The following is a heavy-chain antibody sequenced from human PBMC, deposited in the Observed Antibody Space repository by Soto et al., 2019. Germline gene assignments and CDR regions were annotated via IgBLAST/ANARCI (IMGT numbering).Heavy chain of an antibody. D-gene: IGHD3-10*01. Sequence: QVQLVQSGAEVKKPGSSVKVSCKASGGAFSDYAFSWVRQAPGQGLEWLGGIMPIFRAPDYAQKFQGRVTITADEFTRTADMEMSGLRSEETAVYYWASWLKGPEIGNYYYGMDVWGQGTTVTVS. J-gene: IGHJ6*02. V-gene: IGHV1-69*12. CDR3: ASWLKGPEIGNYYYGMDV. CDR1: GGAFSDYA. CDR2: IMPIFRAP.